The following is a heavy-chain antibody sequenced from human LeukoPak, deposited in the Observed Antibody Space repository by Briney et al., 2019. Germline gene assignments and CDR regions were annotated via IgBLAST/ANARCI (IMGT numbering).Heavy chain of an antibody. CDR1: GFTFSSYA. CDR3: AKGSIAAAGKPY. D-gene: IGHD6-13*01. Sequence: GGSRRLSCAASGFTFSSYAMSWVRKAPGKGLEWVSAISGSGGSTYYADSVKGRFTISRDNSKNTLYLQMNSLRAEDTAVYYCAKGSIAAAGKPYWGQGTLVAVSS. V-gene: IGHV3-23*01. CDR2: ISGSGGST. J-gene: IGHJ4*02.